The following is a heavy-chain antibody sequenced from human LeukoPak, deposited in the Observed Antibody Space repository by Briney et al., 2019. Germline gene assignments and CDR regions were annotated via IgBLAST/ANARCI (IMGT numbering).Heavy chain of an antibody. V-gene: IGHV4-38-2*02. CDR2: IYHSGST. Sequence: PSETLSLTCSVSGYSISSGYYWGWIRQPPGKGLEWIGSIYHSGSTYYNTSLKSRVTISVDTSKNQFSLKLSSVTAADTAVYYCARGGYGARRWFDPWGQGTLVTVSS. D-gene: IGHD5-12*01. CDR3: ARGGYGARRWFDP. CDR1: GYSISSGYY. J-gene: IGHJ5*02.